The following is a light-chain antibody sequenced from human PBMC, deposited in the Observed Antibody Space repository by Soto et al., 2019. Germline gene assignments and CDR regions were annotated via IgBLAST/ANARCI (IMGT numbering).Light chain of an antibody. CDR3: AAWDDSLNGYV. Sequence: QSFLTQPPSASGTPVQRVTISCSGSSSNIGSNTVNCYQQLPGTAPKLLIYSNNQRPSGVPDRFSGSKSGTSASLAISGLQSEDEADYYCAAWDDSLNGYVFGTGTKVTVL. V-gene: IGLV1-44*01. CDR1: SSNIGSNT. CDR2: SNN. J-gene: IGLJ1*01.